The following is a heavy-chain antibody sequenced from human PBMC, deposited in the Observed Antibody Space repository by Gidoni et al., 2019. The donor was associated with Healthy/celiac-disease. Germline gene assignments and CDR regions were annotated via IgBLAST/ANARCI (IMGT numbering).Heavy chain of an antibody. CDR1: GGSFSGYS. V-gene: IGHV4-34*01. CDR2: INHSGST. Sequence: QVQLQQWGAGLLKPSETLSLTCAVYGGSFSGYSWSWLRQPPGQGLEWIGEINHSGSTNYNPSLKSRVTISVDTAKNQFSLKLSSVTAADTAVYYCARASPLSGYDSYYDYVWGSYRYTDYFDYWGQGTLVTVSS. D-gene: IGHD3-16*02. CDR3: ARASPLSGYDSYYDYVWGSYRYTDYFDY. J-gene: IGHJ4*02.